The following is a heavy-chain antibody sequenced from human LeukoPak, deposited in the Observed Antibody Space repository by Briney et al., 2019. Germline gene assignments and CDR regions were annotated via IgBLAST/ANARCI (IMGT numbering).Heavy chain of an antibody. J-gene: IGHJ5*02. V-gene: IGHV4-4*07. CDR3: AKSPSGRGGYNWFDP. CDR2: VYTSGST. CDR1: GGSISSYY. Sequence: PSETLSLTCTVSGGSISSYYWSWIRQPAGKGLEWIGRVYTSGSTNYNPSLKSRVTMSIDTSKNQFSLNLSSVTAADTAVYYCAKSPSGRGGYNWFDPWGQGTLVTVSS. D-gene: IGHD3-16*01.